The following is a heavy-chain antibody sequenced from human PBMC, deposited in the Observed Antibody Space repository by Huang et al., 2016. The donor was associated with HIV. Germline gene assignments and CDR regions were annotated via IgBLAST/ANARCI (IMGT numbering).Heavy chain of an antibody. D-gene: IGHD3-3*01. CDR2: LYYTGKM. V-gene: IGHV4-39*01. CDR3: ARNHDFWRGRMFAISYFDV. J-gene: IGHJ2*01. Sequence: QMRFQESGPGLVKPSGTLSLTCNVSGGSINTGRYYWGWIRQPPGKGLEWVGSLYYTGKMTHHPSLKGRLTRSADTSKNQCSLNLSSVTAADTAIYYCARNHDFWRGRMFAISYFDVWGRGTLVTVAS. CDR1: GGSINTGRYY.